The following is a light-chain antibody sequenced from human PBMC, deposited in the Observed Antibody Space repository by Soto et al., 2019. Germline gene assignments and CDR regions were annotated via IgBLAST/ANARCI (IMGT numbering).Light chain of an antibody. CDR2: GNS. CDR1: SSNIGADDD. CDR3: QSYDSSLSGSV. J-gene: IGLJ3*02. Sequence: QSVLTQPPSVSGAPGQRVTISCTGSSSNIGADDDVHWYQQLPGTAPKLLIYGNSIRPSGVPDRFSGSKSGTSASLAITGLQAEDEADYYCQSYDSSLSGSVFGGGTKLTVL. V-gene: IGLV1-40*01.